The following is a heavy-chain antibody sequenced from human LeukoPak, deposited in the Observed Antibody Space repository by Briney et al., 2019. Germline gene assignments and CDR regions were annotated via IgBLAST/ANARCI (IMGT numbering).Heavy chain of an antibody. CDR2: INHSGST. V-gene: IGHV4-34*01. J-gene: IGHJ5*02. CDR3: ARSGVAVTPFGP. D-gene: IGHD4-11*01. Sequence: SETLSLTCAVYGGSFSGYYWSWIRQPPGKGPEWIGEINHSGSTNYNPSLKSRVTISVDTSKNQFSLKLSSVTAADTAVYYCARSGVAVTPFGPWGQGTLVTVSS. CDR1: GGSFSGYY.